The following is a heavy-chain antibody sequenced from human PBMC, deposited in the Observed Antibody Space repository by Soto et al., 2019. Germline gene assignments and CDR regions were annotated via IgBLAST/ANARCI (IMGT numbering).Heavy chain of an antibody. D-gene: IGHD4-4*01. CDR1: GGSISSYY. Sequence: PSETLSLTCTVSGGSISSYYWSWIRQPPGKGLEWIGYIYYSGSTNYNPSLKSRVTISVDTSKNQFSLKLSSVTAADTAVYYCERDPPYSNYGYGMDVWGQGTTVTVLL. J-gene: IGHJ6*02. V-gene: IGHV4-59*01. CDR2: IYYSGST. CDR3: ERDPPYSNYGYGMDV.